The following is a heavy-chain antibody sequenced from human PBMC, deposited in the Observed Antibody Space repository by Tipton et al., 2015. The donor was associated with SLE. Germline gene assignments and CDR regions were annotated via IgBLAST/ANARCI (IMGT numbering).Heavy chain of an antibody. CDR1: GFTFSIYG. CDR3: LRGFSTTNFAYYFDF. Sequence: SLRLSCAASGFTFSIYGMHWVRQAPGKGLEWVALISYDGNDKYYADSGKGRFTISRDNSKYTMYLQMNSLTVEDTAVYYCLRGFSTTNFAYYFDFWGQGTLVTVSS. V-gene: IGHV3-30*03. CDR2: ISYDGNDK. J-gene: IGHJ4*02. D-gene: IGHD3-10*01.